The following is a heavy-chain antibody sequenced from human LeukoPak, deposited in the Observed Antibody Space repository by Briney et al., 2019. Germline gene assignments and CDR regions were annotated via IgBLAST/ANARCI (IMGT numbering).Heavy chain of an antibody. CDR2: INPSGGST. CDR1: GYTFTSYY. CDR3: ARALPHRRLMDTTMEQHWFDP. D-gene: IGHD5-18*01. Sequence: ASVKVSCKASGYTFTSYYMHWVRQAPGQGLEWMGIINPSGGSTNYAQKFQGGVTMTRDMSTSTVYMELSSIRSEDTAMYYCARALPHRRLMDTTMEQHWFDPWGQGTLVTVSS. J-gene: IGHJ5*02. V-gene: IGHV1-46*01.